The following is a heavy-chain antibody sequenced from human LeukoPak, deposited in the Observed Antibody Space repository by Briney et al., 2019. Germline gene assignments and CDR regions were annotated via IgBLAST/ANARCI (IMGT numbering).Heavy chain of an antibody. CDR1: GFTVSANY. D-gene: IGHD3-10*01. CDR3: ARAMVRGVLPQDEDMDV. CDR2: LYRNGNA. J-gene: IGHJ6*03. V-gene: IGHV3-53*01. Sequence: GGSLRLSCAASGFTVSANYMSWVRQAPGKGLEWVSVLYRNGNAYYADSAKGRFTISRDSSKNTLYLQMNSLRAEDTAVYYCARAMVRGVLPQDEDMDVWGNGTTVIISS.